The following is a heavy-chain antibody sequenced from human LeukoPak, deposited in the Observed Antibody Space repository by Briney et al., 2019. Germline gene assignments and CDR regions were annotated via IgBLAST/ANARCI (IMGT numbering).Heavy chain of an antibody. CDR1: GYTFTSYG. J-gene: IGHJ2*01. V-gene: IGHV1-18*04. Sequence: ASVKVSCKASGYTFTSYGISWVRQAPGQGLEWMGWISAYNGNTNYEQKLQGRVTMTTDTATSTAYMELRSLRSDDTAVYYCASSTVTTPYWYFDLWGRGTLVTVSS. CDR2: ISAYNGNT. CDR3: ASSTVTTPYWYFDL. D-gene: IGHD4-17*01.